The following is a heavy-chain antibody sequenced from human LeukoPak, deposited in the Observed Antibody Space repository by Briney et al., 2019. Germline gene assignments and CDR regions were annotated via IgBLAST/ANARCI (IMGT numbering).Heavy chain of an antibody. J-gene: IGHJ6*03. D-gene: IGHD3/OR15-3a*01. V-gene: IGHV1-8*01. CDR1: GYTFMSYD. CDR3: ARALSWTTESYYYMDV. CDR2: MNPNSLNT. Sequence: ASVKVSCKTSGYTFMSYDINWGRQATGQGLEWMGWMNPNSLNTGYGQKFQGRVTLTMNTSISTAYMELSSLRSEDTAVYYCARALSWTTESYYYMDVWGKGTTVTVSS.